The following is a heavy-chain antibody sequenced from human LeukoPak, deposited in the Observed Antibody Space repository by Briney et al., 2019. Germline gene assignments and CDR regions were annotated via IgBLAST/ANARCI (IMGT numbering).Heavy chain of an antibody. J-gene: IGHJ5*02. D-gene: IGHD3-10*01. CDR1: GGSFSGYH. CDR3: ASSPSVRGVTGWFDP. Sequence: SETLSLTCAVYGGSFSGYHWSWIRQPAGKGLEWIGRIYTSGSTNYNPSLKSRVTISVDTSKNQFSLKLSSVTAADTAVYYCASSPSVRGVTGWFDPWGQGTLVTVSS. CDR2: IYTSGST. V-gene: IGHV4-59*10.